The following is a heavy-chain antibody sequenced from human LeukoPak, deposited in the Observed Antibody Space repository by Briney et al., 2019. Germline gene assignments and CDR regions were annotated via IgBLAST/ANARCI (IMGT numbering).Heavy chain of an antibody. CDR3: ARDGGGVGRDFDY. D-gene: IGHD3-16*01. J-gene: IGHJ4*02. Sequence: GGSLRLSCAASGFTFSSYRMNWVRQAPGKGLEWVSYISSSSSTIYYADSVKGRFTISRDNANNSLCLQMNSLRAEDTAVYYCARDGGGVGRDFDYWGQGTLVTVSS. CDR1: GFTFSSYR. V-gene: IGHV3-48*04. CDR2: ISSSSSTI.